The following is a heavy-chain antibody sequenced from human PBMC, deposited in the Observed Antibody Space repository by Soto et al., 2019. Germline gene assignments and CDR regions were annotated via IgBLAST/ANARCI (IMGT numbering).Heavy chain of an antibody. D-gene: IGHD6-13*01. CDR2: IYYSGST. CDR3: ARALMYGSLLYFDY. J-gene: IGHJ4*02. CDR1: GGSISSGGYY. Sequence: SETLSLTCTVSGGSISSGGYYWSWIRQHPGKGLEWIGYIYYSGSTYYNPSLKSRVTISVDTSKNQFSLKLSSVTAADTAVYYCARALMYGSLLYFDYWGQGTLVTVSS. V-gene: IGHV4-31*03.